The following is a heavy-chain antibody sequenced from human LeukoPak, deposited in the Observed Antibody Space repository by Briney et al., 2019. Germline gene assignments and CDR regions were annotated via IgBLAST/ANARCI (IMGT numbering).Heavy chain of an antibody. CDR2: IYYSGST. Sequence: SETLSLTCTVSGGSVSSSRYYWGWIRQPPGKGLEWIGSIYYSGSTYYNPSLKSRVTISVDTSKNQFSLKLSSVTAADTAVYYCASGPFLTFDHTPEGYYHYYMDVWGPGTTVTTSS. CDR1: GGSVSSSRYY. J-gene: IGHJ6*03. CDR3: ASGPFLTFDHTPEGYYHYYMDV. D-gene: IGHD1-14*01. V-gene: IGHV4-39*07.